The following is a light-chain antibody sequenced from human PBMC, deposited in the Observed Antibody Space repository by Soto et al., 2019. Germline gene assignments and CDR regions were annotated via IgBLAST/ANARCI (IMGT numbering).Light chain of an antibody. V-gene: IGKV3-15*01. CDR3: QQYNNWPPWT. CDR2: DAS. CDR1: QSVSNN. Sequence: ILMTQSPATLSVSPGGRATLSCRASQSVSNNLAWYQQKPGQAPRLLIYDASTRATGIPARFSGSGSGTEFTLTISGLQSEDFAVYYWQQYNNWPPWTFGQGTKVEIK. J-gene: IGKJ1*01.